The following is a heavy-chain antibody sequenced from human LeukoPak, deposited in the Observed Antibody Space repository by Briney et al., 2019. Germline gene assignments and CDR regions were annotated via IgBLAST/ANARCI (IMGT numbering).Heavy chain of an antibody. V-gene: IGHV4-39*01. CDR1: GGSISSYY. D-gene: IGHD1-1*01. CDR2: VYKSGST. Sequence: SETLSLTCTVSGGSISSYYWSWIRQPPGKGLEWIGSVYKSGSTYYNPSLKSRVTISVDTSKNQFSLNLSSVTAADTAVYYCARRGNNWYFDYWGQGTQVTVSS. CDR3: ARRGNNWYFDY. J-gene: IGHJ4*02.